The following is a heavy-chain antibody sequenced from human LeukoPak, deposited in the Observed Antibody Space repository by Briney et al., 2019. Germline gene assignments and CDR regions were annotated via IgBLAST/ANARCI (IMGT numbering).Heavy chain of an antibody. J-gene: IGHJ4*02. CDR1: GGSITNYY. D-gene: IGHD4-17*01. CDR3: ARVYGDYVGSSVPFDS. V-gene: IGHV4-59*01. Sequence: PSETLSLTCTVSGGSITNYYWSWVRQPPGKGLEWIGYISYTGSTNYNPSLKSRVTISLDTSKNQFSLKLTSVAAADTAVYYCARVYGDYVGSSVPFDSWGQGTLVTVSS. CDR2: ISYTGST.